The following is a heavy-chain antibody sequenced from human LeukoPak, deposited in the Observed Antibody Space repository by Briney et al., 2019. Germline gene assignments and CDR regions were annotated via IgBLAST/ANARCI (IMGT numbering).Heavy chain of an antibody. Sequence: KPSETLSLTCTVSGGSISSGDYYWSWIRQPPEKGLEWIGYIYYSGSTYYNPSLKSRVTISVDTSKNQFSLKLSSVTAADTAVYYCARLPPPPTYYDFWSANYGMDVWGQGTTVTVSS. D-gene: IGHD3-3*01. CDR2: IYYSGST. CDR1: GGSISSGDYY. CDR3: ARLPPPPTYYDFWSANYGMDV. J-gene: IGHJ6*02. V-gene: IGHV4-30-4*01.